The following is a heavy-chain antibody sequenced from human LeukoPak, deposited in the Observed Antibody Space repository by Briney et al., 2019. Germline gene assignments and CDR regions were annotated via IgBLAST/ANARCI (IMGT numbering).Heavy chain of an antibody. D-gene: IGHD1-1*01. J-gene: IGHJ6*02. Sequence: GASVKVSCKASGYTFTSYGISWVRQAPGQGLEWMGWISAYNGNTNYAQKLQGRVTMTTDTSTSTAYMELRSLRSDDTAVYYCAKNVEPPASFYGMDVWGQGTTVTVSS. CDR2: ISAYNGNT. CDR3: AKNVEPPASFYGMDV. CDR1: GYTFTSYG. V-gene: IGHV1-18*01.